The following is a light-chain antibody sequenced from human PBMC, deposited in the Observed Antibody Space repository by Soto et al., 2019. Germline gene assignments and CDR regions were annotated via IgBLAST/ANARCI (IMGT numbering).Light chain of an antibody. CDR1: QSVKTF. CDR3: QQRSNWPPIT. Sequence: EIVLTQSPATLSLSPGERATLSCRASQSVKTFLVWYQQRPGQAPRLLIHDASHRAAGIPARFSGSGFGTDFTLTISSLEPEDAAVYDGQQRSNWPPITFGQGTRLEIK. CDR2: DAS. J-gene: IGKJ5*01. V-gene: IGKV3-11*01.